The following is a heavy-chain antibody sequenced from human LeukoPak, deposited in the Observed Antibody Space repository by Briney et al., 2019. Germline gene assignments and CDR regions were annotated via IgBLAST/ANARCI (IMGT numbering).Heavy chain of an antibody. CDR2: IRGSGGSI. V-gene: IGHV3-23*01. Sequence: GGSLRLSCAASGFTFSSYAMSWVRQAPGKGLEWVSVIRGSGGSIYYADSVKGRFTISRDNSKNTLYLQMNSLRAEDTAVYYCAKEIAVAGFDYWGQGTLVTVSS. J-gene: IGHJ4*02. CDR1: GFTFSSYA. D-gene: IGHD6-19*01. CDR3: AKEIAVAGFDY.